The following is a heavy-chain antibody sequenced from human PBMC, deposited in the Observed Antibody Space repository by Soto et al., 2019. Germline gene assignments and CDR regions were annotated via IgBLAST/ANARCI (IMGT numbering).Heavy chain of an antibody. CDR1: RFTFSSYG. CDR2: ISYDGSNK. CDR3: AKIAVENYYYYGMDV. D-gene: IGHD6-19*01. Sequence: GGSLRLSCGASRFTFSSYGMHWVRQAPGKGLEWVAVISYDGSNKYYADSVKGRFTISRDNSKNTLYLQMNSLRAEDTAVYYCAKIAVENYYYYGMDVWGQGTTVTVSS. J-gene: IGHJ6*02. V-gene: IGHV3-30*18.